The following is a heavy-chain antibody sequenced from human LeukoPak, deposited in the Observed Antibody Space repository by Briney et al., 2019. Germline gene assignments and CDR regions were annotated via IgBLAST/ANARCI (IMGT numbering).Heavy chain of an antibody. D-gene: IGHD6-6*01. CDR2: IYYSGST. CDR3: ASGAARPDVYYYYMDV. Sequence: PSETLSLTCTVSGGSISSYYWSWIRQPPGKGLEWIGYIYYSGSTSYNPSLKSRVTISVDTSKNQFSLKLSSVTAADTAVYYCASGAARPDVYYYYMDVWGKGTTVTVSS. V-gene: IGHV4-59*01. J-gene: IGHJ6*03. CDR1: GGSISSYY.